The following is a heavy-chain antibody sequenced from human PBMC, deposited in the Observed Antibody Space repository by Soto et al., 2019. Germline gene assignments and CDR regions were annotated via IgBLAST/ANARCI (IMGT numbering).Heavy chain of an antibody. Sequence: SETLSLTCTVSGGSIYRSGYYWGWIRQPPGRGLEWIGNIDYNGVTYSNPSLKSRVTISRDTSKNQFSLKLTSVTAADTAPYYCGKVLVGATGHTDSDSWGPGTLVTVSS. V-gene: IGHV4-39*01. CDR3: GKVLVGATGHTDSDS. D-gene: IGHD2-15*01. CDR2: IDYNGVT. CDR1: GGSIYRSGYY. J-gene: IGHJ4*02.